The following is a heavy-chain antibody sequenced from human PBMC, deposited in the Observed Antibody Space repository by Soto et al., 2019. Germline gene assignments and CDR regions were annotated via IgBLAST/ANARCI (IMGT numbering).Heavy chain of an antibody. CDR2: IYYSGST. V-gene: IGHV4-59*08. J-gene: IGHJ4*02. CDR3: ARHSRDSSGWNGSLYYFDY. D-gene: IGHD6-19*01. Sequence: ASETLSLTCTVSGGSISSYYWSWIRQPPGKGLEWIGYIYYSGSTNYDPSLKSRVTISVDTSKNQFSLKLSSVTAADTAVYYCARHSRDSSGWNGSLYYFDYWGQGTLVTVSS. CDR1: GGSISSYY.